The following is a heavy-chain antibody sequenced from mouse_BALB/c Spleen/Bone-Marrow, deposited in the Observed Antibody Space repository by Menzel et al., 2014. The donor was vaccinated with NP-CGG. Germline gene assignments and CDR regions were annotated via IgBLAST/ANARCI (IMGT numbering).Heavy chain of an antibody. CDR2: IWGDGST. D-gene: IGHD1-1*01. J-gene: IGHJ1*01. CDR3: ARGSLLYYGGNYWYFDV. CDR1: GFSLTAYG. V-gene: IGHV2-6-7*01. Sequence: VKLVESGPGLVAPSQSLSITCTVPGFSLTAYGLNWVRQPPGKGLEWLGVIWGDGSTDYNSALKSRLSISKGNSKSXVFLKMNSLQTNDTARYYCARGSLLYYGGNYWYFDVWGAGTTVTVSS.